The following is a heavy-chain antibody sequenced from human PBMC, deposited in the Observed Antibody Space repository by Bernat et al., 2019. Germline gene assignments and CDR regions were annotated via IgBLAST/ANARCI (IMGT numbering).Heavy chain of an antibody. D-gene: IGHD2-8*01. CDR2: INPNSGGT. CDR1: GYTFTGYY. CDR3: ARGRYCTNGVCYTGGDY. Sequence: QVQLVQSGAEVKKPGASVKVSCKASGYTFTGYYMHWVRQAPGQGLEWMGWINPNSGGTNYAQKFQGRVTMTRNTSISTAYMELSSLRSEDTAVYYCARGRYCTNGVCYTGGDYWGQGTLVTVSS. J-gene: IGHJ4*02. V-gene: IGHV1-2*02.